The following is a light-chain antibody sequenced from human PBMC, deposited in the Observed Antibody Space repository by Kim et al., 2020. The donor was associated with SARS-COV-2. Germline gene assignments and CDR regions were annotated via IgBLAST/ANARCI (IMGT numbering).Light chain of an antibody. V-gene: IGKV1-39*01. CDR1: QSISSY. CDR3: QQSYSTPLVT. CDR2: AAS. J-gene: IGKJ4*01. Sequence: DIQMTQSPSSLSASVEDRVTITCRASQSISSYLNWYEQKPGKAPKLLIYAASSLQSGVPSRFSGSGSGTDFTLTISSLQPEDFATYYCQQSYSTPLVTFGGGTKVDIK.